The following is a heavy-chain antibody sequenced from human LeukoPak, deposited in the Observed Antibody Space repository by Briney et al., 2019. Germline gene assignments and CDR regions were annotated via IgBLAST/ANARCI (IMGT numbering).Heavy chain of an antibody. V-gene: IGHV4-61*08. D-gene: IGHD3-3*01. CDR2: IYYSGST. Sequence: PSETLSLTCTVSGGSISSGDYYWSWIRQPPGKGLEWIGYIYYSGSTNYNPSLKSRVTISVDTSKNQFSLKLSSVTAADTAVYYCAREGEGRSGYYRDYYYYYMDVWGKGTTVTVSS. CDR3: AREGEGRSGYYRDYYYYYMDV. CDR1: GGSISSGDYY. J-gene: IGHJ6*03.